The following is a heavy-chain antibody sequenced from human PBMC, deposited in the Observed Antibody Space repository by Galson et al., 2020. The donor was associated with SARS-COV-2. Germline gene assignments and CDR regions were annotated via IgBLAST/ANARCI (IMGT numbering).Heavy chain of an antibody. Sequence: GESLKISCKSSGYRFANYWIGWVRQMPGKGLEWMGMIYPGDSDTSYSQSFQGQVTVSADKSSSTAYLQRSSLKASDTAMYYCARRIQVDGSGSFEYWGQGTLVTVSS. D-gene: IGHD3-10*01. CDR1: GYRFANYW. CDR2: IYPGDSDT. J-gene: IGHJ4*02. CDR3: ARRIQVDGSGSFEY. V-gene: IGHV5-51*01.